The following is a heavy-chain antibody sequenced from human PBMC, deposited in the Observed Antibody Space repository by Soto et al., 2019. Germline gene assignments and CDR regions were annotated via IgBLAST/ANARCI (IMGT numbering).Heavy chain of an antibody. Sequence: EVQLVESGGGLVQPGGSLRLSCAAAGFTFSSYEMIWVRQAPGKGLQWVSYISNTGRTIYYADSVRGRFTISRDNSKNSLYLQMSSLRAEDTAIYFCARGTTAAYWGQGTLVTVSS. V-gene: IGHV3-48*03. J-gene: IGHJ4*02. CDR1: GFTFSSYE. CDR2: ISNTGRTI. D-gene: IGHD4-17*01. CDR3: ARGTTAAY.